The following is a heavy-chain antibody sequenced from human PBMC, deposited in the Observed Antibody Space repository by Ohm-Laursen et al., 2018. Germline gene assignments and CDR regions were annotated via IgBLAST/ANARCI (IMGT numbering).Heavy chain of an antibody. CDR1: GFTFSDYG. CDR3: AKDRGSDWYFDV. D-gene: IGHD3-10*01. Sequence: SLRLSCTASGFTFSDYGGHWVRQAPGKGLGGGAVISYDGRQTYYADSVKGRFTISRDNPKSTLYLQMNSLRTEDTAVYYCAKDRGSDWYFDVWGRGTLVTVSS. V-gene: IGHV3-30*18. J-gene: IGHJ2*01. CDR2: ISYDGRQT.